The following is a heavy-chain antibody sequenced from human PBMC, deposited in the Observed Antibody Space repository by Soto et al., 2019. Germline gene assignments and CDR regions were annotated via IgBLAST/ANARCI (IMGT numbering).Heavy chain of an antibody. J-gene: IGHJ5*02. V-gene: IGHV1-8*01. CDR2: MNPNSGNT. CDR1: GYTFTSYD. Sequence: GASVKVSCKASGYTFTSYDINWVRQATGQGLEWMGWMNPNSGNTGYAQKFQGRVTMTRNTSISTAYMELSSLRSEDTAVYYCARSSSSDSWFDPWGQGTLVTVSS. D-gene: IGHD6-6*01. CDR3: ARSSSSDSWFDP.